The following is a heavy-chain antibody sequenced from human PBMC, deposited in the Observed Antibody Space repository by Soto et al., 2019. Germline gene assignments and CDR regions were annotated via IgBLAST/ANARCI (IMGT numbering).Heavy chain of an antibody. D-gene: IGHD6-13*01. CDR1: GDSVSSKSAA. CDR2: TYYRSKWYS. CDR3: AREVEQQLAHNWFDP. Sequence: QTLSLTCDISGDSVSSKSAAWTWIRQSPSRGLEFLGRTYYRSKWYSAYAVSVKSRITINPDTSKNQFSLQLSSVTPEDTAVYYCAREVEQQLAHNWFDPWGQGTLVTVSS. V-gene: IGHV6-1*01. J-gene: IGHJ5*02.